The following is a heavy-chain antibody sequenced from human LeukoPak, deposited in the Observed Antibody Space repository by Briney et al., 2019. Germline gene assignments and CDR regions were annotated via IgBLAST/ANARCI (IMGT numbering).Heavy chain of an antibody. V-gene: IGHV1-2*06. J-gene: IGHJ4*02. CDR2: INPNSGGT. CDR3: ARVRSPIAVAGTRFDY. D-gene: IGHD6-19*01. CDR1: GYTFTGYY. Sequence: ASVKVSCKASGYTFTGYYMHWVRQAPGQGLEWMGRINPNSGGTNYAQKFQGRVTMTRGTSISTAYMELSRLRSDDTAVYYCARVRSPIAVAGTRFDYWGQGTLVTVSS.